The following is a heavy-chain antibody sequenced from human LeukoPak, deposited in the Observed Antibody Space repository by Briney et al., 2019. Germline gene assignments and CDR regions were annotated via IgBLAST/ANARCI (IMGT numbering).Heavy chain of an antibody. J-gene: IGHJ4*02. CDR3: ARYCTVGSCLDY. CDR1: GGSISSYH. D-gene: IGHD2-15*01. V-gene: IGHV4-59*08. Sequence: SETLSLTCTVSGGSISSYHWSWIRQPPGQGQEWIGYISNSGGTNYNPSLKSRVTISEDTSKNHFSLKLSSVTAADTAVYYCARYCTVGSCLDYWGQGTLVTVSS. CDR2: ISNSGGT.